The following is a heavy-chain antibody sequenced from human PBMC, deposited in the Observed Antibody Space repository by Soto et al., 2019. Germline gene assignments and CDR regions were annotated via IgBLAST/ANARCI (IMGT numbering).Heavy chain of an antibody. CDR2: ISHDGSTL. V-gene: IGHV3-30*18. CDR3: AKPVQENGYHYVIWYFDR. Sequence: QVQLVESGGGVVQPGRSLRLSCAASGIIFSTYGMHWVRQAPGKGLEWVAVISHDGSTLDYADSVKGRFTISRDNSKNTPFLQMSSLRAEDTAVYCCAKPVQENGYHYVIWYFDRWCRGPLVTVSS. J-gene: IGHJ2*01. D-gene: IGHD3-22*01. CDR1: GIIFSTYG.